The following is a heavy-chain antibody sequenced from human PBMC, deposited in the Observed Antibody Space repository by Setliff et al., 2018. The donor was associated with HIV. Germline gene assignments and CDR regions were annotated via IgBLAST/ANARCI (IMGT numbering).Heavy chain of an antibody. CDR1: GGSFSGSY. CDR2: IFYSGTT. J-gene: IGHJ4*02. V-gene: IGHV4-59*01. CDR3: ARVNALIRAPFDY. Sequence: SETLSLTCAVYGGSFSGSYWSWVRQPPGKGLEWIGYIFYSGTTNYSPSLNSRATISVDTSKNSFSLRLSSVTAADTAVYYCARVNALIRAPFDYWGQGALVTVSS.